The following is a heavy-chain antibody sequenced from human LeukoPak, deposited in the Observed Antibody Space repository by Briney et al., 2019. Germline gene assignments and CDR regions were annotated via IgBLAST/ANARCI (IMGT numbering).Heavy chain of an antibody. V-gene: IGHV3-23*01. CDR3: ATNVDTSDDY. D-gene: IGHD5-18*01. J-gene: IGHJ4*02. CDR2: ISGSGRST. CDR1: GITFSHYS. Sequence: GGSLRLSCVASGITFSHYSMNWVRQAPGKGLEWVSTISGSGRSTYYADSVKGRFTISRDNSKNTLYLQMNSLRAEDTALYYCATNVDTSDDYWGQGTLVTVSS.